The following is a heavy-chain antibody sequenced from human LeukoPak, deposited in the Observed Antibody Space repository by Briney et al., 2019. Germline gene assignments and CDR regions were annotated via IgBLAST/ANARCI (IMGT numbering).Heavy chain of an antibody. J-gene: IGHJ6*03. D-gene: IGHD3-10*01. CDR2: ISGSGGST. CDR3: AKGPGPKFYYYYMDV. V-gene: IGHV3-23*01. CDR1: GFTFSSYG. Sequence: QAGGSLRLSCAASGFTFSSYGMSWVRQAPGKGLEWVSAISGSGGSTHYSDSVKGRFTISRDNSKNTLYLQMNSLRAEDTAVYYCAKGPGPKFYYYYMDVWGKGTTVTVSS.